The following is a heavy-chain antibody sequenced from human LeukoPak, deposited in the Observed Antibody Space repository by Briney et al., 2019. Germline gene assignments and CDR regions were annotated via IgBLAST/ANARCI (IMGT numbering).Heavy chain of an antibody. CDR3: AKDNSGSYILDY. Sequence: GRSLRLSCAASGFTFDDYAMHWVRQAPGKGLEWVPGISWNSGSIGYADSVKGRFTISRDNAKNSLYLQMNSLRAEDTALYYCAKDNSGSYILDYWGQGTLVTVSS. CDR2: ISWNSGSI. D-gene: IGHD1-26*01. J-gene: IGHJ4*02. V-gene: IGHV3-9*01. CDR1: GFTFDDYA.